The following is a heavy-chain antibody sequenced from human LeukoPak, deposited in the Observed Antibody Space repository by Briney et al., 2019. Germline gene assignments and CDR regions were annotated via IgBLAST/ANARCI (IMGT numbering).Heavy chain of an antibody. CDR2: ISGSGDNT. Sequence: GGSLRLSCAASGFTFSSYAMSWVRQAPGKGLEWVSAISGSGDNTYYADSVTGRFTISRDNSKNTLYLQMNSLRAEDTAVYYCARDDGYYYDSSGYFPLQPWGQGTLVTVSS. D-gene: IGHD3-22*01. CDR3: ARDDGYYYDSSGYFPLQP. CDR1: GFTFSSYA. J-gene: IGHJ5*02. V-gene: IGHV3-23*01.